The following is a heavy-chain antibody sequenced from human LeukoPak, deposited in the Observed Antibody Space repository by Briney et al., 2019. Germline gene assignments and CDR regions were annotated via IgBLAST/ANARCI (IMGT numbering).Heavy chain of an antibody. J-gene: IGHJ5*02. V-gene: IGHV3-23*01. D-gene: IGHD1-26*01. CDR3: AEEYRVRVSLANNWFDP. Sequence: PGGSLRLSCTASGFTFSNYSMTWVRQAPGKGLEWVSAMSGSDDSTYYADSVKGRFTISRDNSKNTLYLQMKSLRVEDTAVYYCAEEYRVRVSLANNWFDPWGQGTLVTVSS. CDR2: MSGSDDST. CDR1: GFTFSNYS.